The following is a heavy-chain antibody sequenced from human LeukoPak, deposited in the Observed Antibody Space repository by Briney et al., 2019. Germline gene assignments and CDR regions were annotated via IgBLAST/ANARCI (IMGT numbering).Heavy chain of an antibody. Sequence: GGSLRLSCAASGFTFSSYSMNWVRQAPGKGLEWVSYITRNSSTIKYADSVKGRFTISRDNAKNLLYLQMNSLRAEDTAVYYCARDYGLRSLEWILAAYWRQGTLVTVSS. J-gene: IGHJ4*02. V-gene: IGHV3-48*01. D-gene: IGHD3-3*01. CDR1: GFTFSSYS. CDR3: ARDYGLRSLEWILAAY. CDR2: ITRNSSTI.